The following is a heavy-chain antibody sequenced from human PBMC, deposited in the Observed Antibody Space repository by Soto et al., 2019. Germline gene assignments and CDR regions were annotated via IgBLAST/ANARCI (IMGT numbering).Heavy chain of an antibody. J-gene: IGHJ6*02. CDR1: GGTFNNYP. CDR2: SIPIFGTA. Sequence: SVKVSCKASGGTFNNYPITWMRQAPGEGLEWMGGSIPIFGTANYAQKFQGRVTISVDESTSTAYMELSSLRSEDTAVYYCARGRGYSGDDHYYYFDMDVWGQGTTVTVSS. V-gene: IGHV1-69*13. D-gene: IGHD5-12*01. CDR3: ARGRGYSGDDHYYYFDMDV.